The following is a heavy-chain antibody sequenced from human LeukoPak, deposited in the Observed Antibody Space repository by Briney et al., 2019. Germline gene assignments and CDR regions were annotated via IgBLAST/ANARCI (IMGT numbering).Heavy chain of an antibody. CDR1: GYTLTELS. Sequence: ASVKVSCKVSGYTLTELSMHWVRQAPGKGLEWMGGFDPEDGETIYAQKFKGRVTLTEDTSTDTAYMELSSLSSEDTAMYYCATDDPVMLTFGGVINLPFDYWGRGTLVTVSS. J-gene: IGHJ4*02. D-gene: IGHD3-16*02. CDR3: ATDDPVMLTFGGVINLPFDY. CDR2: FDPEDGET. V-gene: IGHV1-24*01.